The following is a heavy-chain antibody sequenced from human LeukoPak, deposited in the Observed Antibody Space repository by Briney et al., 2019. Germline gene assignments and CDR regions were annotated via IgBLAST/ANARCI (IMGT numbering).Heavy chain of an antibody. CDR3: ARPPYSYAANWFDP. CDR2: INPNSGGT. D-gene: IGHD5-18*01. J-gene: IGHJ5*02. CDR1: GYTFTGYY. Sequence: ASVKVSCKASGYTFTGYYMHWVRQAPGRGLEWMGWINPNSGGTNYAQKFQGRVTMTRDTSISTAYMELSRLRSDDTAVYYCARPPYSYAANWFDPWGQGTLVTVSS. V-gene: IGHV1-2*02.